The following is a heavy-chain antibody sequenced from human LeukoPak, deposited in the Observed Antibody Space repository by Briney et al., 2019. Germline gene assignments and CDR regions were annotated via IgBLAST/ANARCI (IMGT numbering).Heavy chain of an antibody. V-gene: IGHV3-74*01. CDR1: GFTFSRNW. CDR3: ARDPPGDGMDV. J-gene: IGHJ6*02. Sequence: TGGSLRLSCVASGFTFSRNWMHWVRQVSGKGLAWVSHINSDGTDTRYADSVKGRFTISRDNAKNTLYLQMNSLRAEDTAVYYCARDPPGDGMDVWGQGTTVTVSS. D-gene: IGHD3-10*01. CDR2: INSDGTDT.